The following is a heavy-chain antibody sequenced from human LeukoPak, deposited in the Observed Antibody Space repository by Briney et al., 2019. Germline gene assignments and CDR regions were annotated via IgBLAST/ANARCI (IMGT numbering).Heavy chain of an antibody. CDR2: INPNSGGT. D-gene: IGHD6-13*01. J-gene: IGHJ5*02. V-gene: IGHV1-2*02. Sequence: ASVKVSCKASGYTFTGYYMHWVRQAPGQGLEWMGWINPNSGGTNYAQKFQGRVTMTRDTSISTAYMELSRLRSDDTAVYYCARDKSSSWPTNWFDPWGQGTLVTVSS. CDR1: GYTFTGYY. CDR3: ARDKSSSWPTNWFDP.